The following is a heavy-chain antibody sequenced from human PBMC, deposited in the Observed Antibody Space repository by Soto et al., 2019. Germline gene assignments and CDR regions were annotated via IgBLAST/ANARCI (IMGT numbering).Heavy chain of an antibody. Sequence: QVQLQESGPGLVKPSQTLSLTCTVSGGSISSGGYYWSWIRQHPGKGLEWIGYVYYSGSTYYNPALKRPVTISVDTSKNQFSLKLSSVTAADTAVYYCAASCVGCGGFNYYGMDVWGQGTTVTVSS. J-gene: IGHJ6*02. CDR2: VYYSGST. CDR3: AASCVGCGGFNYYGMDV. D-gene: IGHD2-21*01. CDR1: GGSISSGGYY. V-gene: IGHV4-31*01.